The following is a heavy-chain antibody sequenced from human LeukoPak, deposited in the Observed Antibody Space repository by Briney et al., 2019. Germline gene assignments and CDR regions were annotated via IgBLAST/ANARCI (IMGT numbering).Heavy chain of an antibody. Sequence: SVKVSCKASEGTFSSYAISWVRQAPGQGLEWMGRIIPILGIANYAQKFQGRVTITADKSTSTAYMELSSLRSEDTAVYYCASLYCSGGSCYNPYYYYYGMDVWGQGTTVTVSS. D-gene: IGHD2-15*01. CDR1: EGTFSSYA. J-gene: IGHJ6*02. V-gene: IGHV1-69*04. CDR3: ASLYCSGGSCYNPYYYYYGMDV. CDR2: IIPILGIA.